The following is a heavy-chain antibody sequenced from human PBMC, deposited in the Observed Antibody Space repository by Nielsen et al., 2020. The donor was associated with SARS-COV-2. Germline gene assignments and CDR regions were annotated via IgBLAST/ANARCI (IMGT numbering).Heavy chain of an antibody. CDR2: ISAYNGNT. D-gene: IGHD3-9*01. J-gene: IGHJ6*02. CDR3: ARSNDILTGYYYYYYYGMDV. CDR1: GYTFTSYG. V-gene: IGHV1-18*01. Sequence: ASVKVSCMASGYTFTSYGISWVRQAPGQGLEWMGWISAYNGNTNYAQKLQGRVTMTTDTSTSTAYMELRSLRSDDTAVYYCARSNDILTGYYYYYYYGMDVWGQGTTVTVSS.